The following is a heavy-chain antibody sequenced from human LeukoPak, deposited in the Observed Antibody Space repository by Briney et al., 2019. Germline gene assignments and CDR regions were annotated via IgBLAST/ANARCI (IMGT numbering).Heavy chain of an antibody. J-gene: IGHJ4*02. Sequence: XXEWIGEINHSGSTNYNPSLKSRVTISVDTSKNQFSLKLSSATAADTAVYYCATKYCSSTSCHYFDYWGQGTLVTVSS. CDR3: ATKYCSSTSCHYFDY. V-gene: IGHV4-34*01. D-gene: IGHD2-2*01. CDR2: INHSGST.